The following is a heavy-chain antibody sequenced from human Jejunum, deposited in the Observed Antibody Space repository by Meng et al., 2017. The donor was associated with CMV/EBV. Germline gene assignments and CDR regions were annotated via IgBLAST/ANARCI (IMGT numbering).Heavy chain of an antibody. CDR1: GGSINTYY. CDR3: ARGPGASTREGFDH. CDR2: FYSSDTY. J-gene: IGHJ4*02. D-gene: IGHD1-26*01. Sequence: RRDPGQELVKPSETLSSTCTVSGGSINTYYWSWIRQSAGKGLECIGRFYSSDTYNYHPSLNSRVTMSLDTSKKQFSLILSSVTAADTARYYCARGPGASTREGFDHWGLGTLVTVSS. V-gene: IGHV4-4*07.